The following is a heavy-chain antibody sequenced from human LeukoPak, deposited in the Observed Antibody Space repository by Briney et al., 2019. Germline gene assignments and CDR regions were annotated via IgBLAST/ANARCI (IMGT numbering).Heavy chain of an antibody. Sequence: SETLSLTCTVSGGSISSSSYYWGWIRQPPGKGLEWIGSIYYSGSTYYNPSLKSRVTISVDTSKNQFSLKLSSVTAAGTAVYYCARRDGYNYGFDYWGQGTLVTVSS. CDR1: GGSISSSSYY. V-gene: IGHV4-39*01. CDR2: IYYSGST. D-gene: IGHD5-24*01. CDR3: ARRDGYNYGFDY. J-gene: IGHJ4*02.